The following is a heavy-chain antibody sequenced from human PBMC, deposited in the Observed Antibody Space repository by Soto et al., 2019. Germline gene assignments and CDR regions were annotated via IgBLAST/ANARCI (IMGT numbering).Heavy chain of an antibody. V-gene: IGHV3-33*03. D-gene: IGHD6-6*01. CDR2: IWHDGTKE. CDR3: AKVIRADSTSSNFYYYSGMDV. J-gene: IGHJ6*02. Sequence: QVQLVESGGGVVQPGRSLRLSCAASGFTVRNYGMYWVRQAAGKGLEWVALIWHDGTKENYADSVKGRFTISKDNSKNTLYLQMNSLRGEDTAIYYCAKVIRADSTSSNFYYYSGMDVWGQGTTVTVSS. CDR1: GFTVRNYG.